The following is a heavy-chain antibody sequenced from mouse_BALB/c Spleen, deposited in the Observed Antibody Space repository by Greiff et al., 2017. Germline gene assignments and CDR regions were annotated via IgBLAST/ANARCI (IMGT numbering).Heavy chain of an antibody. D-gene: IGHD3-1*01. Sequence: EVKVEESGGGLVQPGGSRKLSCAASGFTFSDYGMAWVRQAPGKGPEWVAFISNLAYSIYYADTVTGRFTISRENAKNTLYLEMSSLRSEDTAMYYCARDSGWYFDVWGAGTTVTVSS. CDR1: GFTFSDYG. CDR3: ARDSGWYFDV. J-gene: IGHJ1*01. CDR2: ISNLAYSI. V-gene: IGHV5-15*02.